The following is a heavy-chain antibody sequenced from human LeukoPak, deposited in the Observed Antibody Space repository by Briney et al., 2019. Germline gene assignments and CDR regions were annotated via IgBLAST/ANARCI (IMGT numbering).Heavy chain of an antibody. V-gene: IGHV3-21*04. CDR1: GFTFSSYS. CDR2: ISSSSSYI. J-gene: IGHJ3*02. Sequence: PGGSLRLSCAASGFTFSSYSMNWVRQAPGKGLEWVSSISSSSSYIYYADSVKGRFTISRDNAKNSLYLQMNSLRAEDTALYHCARASGYCTNGVCYVDAFDIWGQGTMVTVSS. CDR3: ARASGYCTNGVCYVDAFDI. D-gene: IGHD2-8*01.